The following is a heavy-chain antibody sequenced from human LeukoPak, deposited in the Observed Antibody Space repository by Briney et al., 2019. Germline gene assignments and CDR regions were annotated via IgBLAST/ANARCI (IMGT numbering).Heavy chain of an antibody. CDR2: IRYDGTRE. D-gene: IGHD6-6*01. Sequence: GGSLRLSCAASGFTFSSHGMHWVRQAPGKGLEWVAFIRYDGTREYYADSMKGRFNISRDNSKNTLYLQMNSLRAEDTAVYYCAKDSRIAARPLFGYWGQGTLVTVSS. CDR1: GFTFSSHG. CDR3: AKDSRIAARPLFGY. V-gene: IGHV3-30*02. J-gene: IGHJ4*02.